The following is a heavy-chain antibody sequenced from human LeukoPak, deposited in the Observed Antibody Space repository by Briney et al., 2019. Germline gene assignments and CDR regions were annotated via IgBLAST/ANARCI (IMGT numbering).Heavy chain of an antibody. V-gene: IGHV3-7*01. Sequence: GGSLRLSCAASGFTFSSYWMSWVRQAPGKGLEWVANIKQDGSEKYYVDSVKGRFTISRDNAKNSLYLQMNSLRAEDTAVYYCAGETYDYSNNFPLGYWGQGTLVTVSS. CDR1: GFTFSSYW. D-gene: IGHD4-11*01. CDR2: IKQDGSEK. CDR3: AGETYDYSNNFPLGY. J-gene: IGHJ4*02.